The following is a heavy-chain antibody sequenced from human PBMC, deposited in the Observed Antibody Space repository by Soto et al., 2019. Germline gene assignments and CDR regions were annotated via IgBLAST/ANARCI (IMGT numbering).Heavy chain of an antibody. D-gene: IGHD6-19*01. CDR3: AHGSGWLSDY. J-gene: IGHJ4*02. CDR1: GFSLNSTAVG. V-gene: IGHV2-5*01. Sequence: QITLKESGPPLVKPTETLTLTCTFSGFSLNSTAVGVNWIRQPPGKALEWLALIYWNDDNHYSPSLRSRLTITKATSKNQVVLTMTNMDPVDTATYYCAHGSGWLSDYWGQGTLVTVSS. CDR2: IYWNDDN.